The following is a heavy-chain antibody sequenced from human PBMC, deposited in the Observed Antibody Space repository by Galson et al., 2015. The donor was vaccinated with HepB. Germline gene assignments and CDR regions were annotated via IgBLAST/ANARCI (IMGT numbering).Heavy chain of an antibody. J-gene: IGHJ1*01. Sequence: SLRLSCAASGFTFSSYSMNWVRQAPGKGLEWVSSISSSSSYIYYADSVKGRFTISRDNAKNSLYLQMNSLRAEDTAVYYCARGAFSSSWYVFNWGQGTLVTVSS. CDR3: ARGAFSSSWYVFN. V-gene: IGHV3-21*01. D-gene: IGHD6-13*01. CDR1: GFTFSSYS. CDR2: ISSSSSYI.